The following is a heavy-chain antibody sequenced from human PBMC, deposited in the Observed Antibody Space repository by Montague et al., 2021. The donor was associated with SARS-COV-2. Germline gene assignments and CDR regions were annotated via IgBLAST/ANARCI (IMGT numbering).Heavy chain of an antibody. J-gene: IGHJ6*02. CDR1: GFTFSNSA. V-gene: IGHV3-23*01. CDR3: AKDSYYYGLGYGMDV. Sequence: SPRLSCAASGFTFSNSAMNWVRQAPGKGLEWVSGSSGSDGGTHYADSVKGRFTISRDNSKNVLYLQMSSLRAEDTALYYCAKDSYYYGLGYGMDVWGQGTTVTVSS. D-gene: IGHD3-10*01. CDR2: SSGSDGGT.